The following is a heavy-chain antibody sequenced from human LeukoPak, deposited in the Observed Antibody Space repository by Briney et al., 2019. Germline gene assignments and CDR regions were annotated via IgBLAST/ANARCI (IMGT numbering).Heavy chain of an antibody. CDR1: GFTFSSYA. CDR3: AKGNGYSYGRYYFDY. V-gene: IGHV3-23*01. J-gene: IGHJ4*02. D-gene: IGHD5-18*01. Sequence: GGSLRLSCAASGFTFSSYAMGWVRQAPGKGLEWVSAITASGGNTYYADSVKGRFTISRDDSKNTLYLQVNSLRAEDTAVYYCAKGNGYSYGRYYFDYWGQGTLVTVSS. CDR2: ITASGGNT.